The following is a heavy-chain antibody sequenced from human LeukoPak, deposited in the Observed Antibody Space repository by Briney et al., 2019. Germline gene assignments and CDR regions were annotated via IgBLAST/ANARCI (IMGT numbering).Heavy chain of an antibody. D-gene: IGHD6-19*01. V-gene: IGHV1-69*06. CDR2: IIPIFGTA. Sequence: SVKVSCKASGGTFSSYAISWVRQAPGQGLEWMGGIIPIFGTANYAQKFQGRVTITADKSTSTAYMELSSLRSEDTAVYYCARANRQWLRRNYYYYMDVWGKGTTVTVSS. J-gene: IGHJ6*03. CDR1: GGTFSSYA. CDR3: ARANRQWLRRNYYYYMDV.